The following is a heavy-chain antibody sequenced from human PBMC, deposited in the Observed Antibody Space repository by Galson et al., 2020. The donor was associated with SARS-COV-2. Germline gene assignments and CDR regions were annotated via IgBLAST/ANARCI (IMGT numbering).Heavy chain of an antibody. J-gene: IGHJ6*02. CDR1: GFIFGDYW. V-gene: IGHV3-7*01. D-gene: IGHD2-21*01. CDR3: ARVVIVDYYKYYSAMDV. CDR2: IKEDGSEK. Sequence: GESLKISCAASGFIFGDYWMTWVRQAPGKGLEWVANIKEDGSEKDHVDSVKGRFTISRDNAKKSLYLQMNSLRVEDTAIYYCARVVIVDYYKYYSAMDVWGQGTTVTVS.